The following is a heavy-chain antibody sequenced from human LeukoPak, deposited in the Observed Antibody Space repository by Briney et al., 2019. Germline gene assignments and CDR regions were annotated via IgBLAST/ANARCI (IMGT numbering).Heavy chain of an antibody. J-gene: IGHJ5*02. CDR2: INPNSGNT. CDR3: ARSIPLWKDLRRDWFDP. V-gene: IGHV1-8*01. Sequence: GASVKVSCKASGYTFTNYDINWVRQAPGQGLEWMGWINPNSGNTGYAQEFQGRVTISRNTSISTTYMELRSLRSEDTAAYDCARSIPLWKDLRRDWFDPWGQGTQVTVSS. D-gene: IGHD3-10*01. CDR1: GYTFTNYD.